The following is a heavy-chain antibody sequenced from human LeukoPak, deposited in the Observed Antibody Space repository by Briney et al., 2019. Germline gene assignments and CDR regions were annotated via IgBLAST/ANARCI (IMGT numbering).Heavy chain of an antibody. V-gene: IGHV3-53*05. CDR1: GFIVSSNY. CDR3: ARDLGHYYYYMDV. D-gene: IGHD3-10*01. J-gene: IGHJ6*03. Sequence: GGSLRLSCAASGFIVSSNYMSWVRQAPGKGLQWVSVISGSGGSTYYADSVKGRFTISRENSKNTLYVQMNNLRAEDTAVYYCARDLGHYYYYMDVWGKGTTVTVSS. CDR2: ISGSGGST.